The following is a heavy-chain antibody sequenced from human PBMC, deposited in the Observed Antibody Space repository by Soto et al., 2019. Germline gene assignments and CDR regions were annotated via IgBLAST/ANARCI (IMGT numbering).Heavy chain of an antibody. J-gene: IGHJ3*02. D-gene: IGHD3-22*01. Sequence: EVQVVESGGGLVQPGGSLRLSCAASGFSFSDHHMDWVRQAPGKGLEWVGRIRNKANSDTTEYAASVKGRFTISRDDSENSLYLQMSSLQPEDRAVYYCAPLGSGFPIWGQGTMVTVSS. CDR1: GFSFSDHH. V-gene: IGHV3-72*01. CDR3: APLGSGFPI. CDR2: IRNKANSDTT.